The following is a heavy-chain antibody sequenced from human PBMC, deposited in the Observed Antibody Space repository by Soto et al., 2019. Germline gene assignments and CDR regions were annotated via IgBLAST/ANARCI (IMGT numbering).Heavy chain of an antibody. D-gene: IGHD3-9*01. CDR2: IYYSGST. J-gene: IGHJ4*02. CDR3: ASVNILTGYYLDH. V-gene: IGHV4-59*01. Sequence: PSETLSLTCTVSGGSISSYYWSWIRQPPGKRLEWIGYIYYSGSTNYNPSLKSRVTISVDTSKNQFSLKLSSVTAADTAVYYCASVNILTGYYLDHSGQGTLVTVSS. CDR1: GGSISSYY.